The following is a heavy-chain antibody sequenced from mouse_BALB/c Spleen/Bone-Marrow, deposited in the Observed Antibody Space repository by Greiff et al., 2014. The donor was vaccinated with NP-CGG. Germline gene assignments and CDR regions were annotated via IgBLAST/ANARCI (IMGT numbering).Heavy chain of an antibody. Sequence: QVQLKESGAELMKPGASVKISCKTSGYTFSSYWIEWVKQRPGHGLEWIGEILPGSGSTNSNEKFKGKATFTADTSSNTAYMQLSSLTSEDSAVYYCARELGLRLAYWGHGTLVTVSA. CDR2: ILPGSGST. D-gene: IGHD3-1*01. V-gene: IGHV1-9*01. CDR1: GYTFSSYW. J-gene: IGHJ3*01. CDR3: ARELGLRLAY.